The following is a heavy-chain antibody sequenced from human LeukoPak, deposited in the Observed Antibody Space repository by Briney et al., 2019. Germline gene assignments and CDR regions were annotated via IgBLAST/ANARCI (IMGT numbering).Heavy chain of an antibody. D-gene: IGHD5-18*01. CDR1: GGSISSYY. CDR2: IYYSGST. CDR3: ARARYSYGYSNFDY. V-gene: IGHV4-59*01. Sequence: SETLSLTCTVSGGSISSYYWSWIRQPPGKGLEWIGYIYYSGSTNYNPSLKSRVTISVDTSKNQFSLKLSSVTAADTVVYYCARARYSYGYSNFDYWGQGTLVTVSS. J-gene: IGHJ4*02.